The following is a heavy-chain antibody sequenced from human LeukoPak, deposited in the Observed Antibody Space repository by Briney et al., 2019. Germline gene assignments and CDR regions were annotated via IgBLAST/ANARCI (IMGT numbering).Heavy chain of an antibody. CDR3: ARAVVPAAIYWFDP. J-gene: IGHJ5*02. CDR1: GFTFSSYA. Sequence: GGSLRLSCAASGFTFSSYAMSWVRQAPGKGLEWVSYISSSSSTIYYADSVKGRFTISRDNAKNSLYLQMNSLRDEDTAVYYCARAVVPAAIYWFDPWGQGTLVTVSS. V-gene: IGHV3-48*02. CDR2: ISSSSSTI. D-gene: IGHD2-2*02.